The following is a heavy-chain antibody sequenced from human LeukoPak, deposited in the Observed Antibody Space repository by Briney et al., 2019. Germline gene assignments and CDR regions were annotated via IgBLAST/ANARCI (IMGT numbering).Heavy chain of an antibody. D-gene: IGHD6-19*01. Sequence: GSLRLSCAASGFTFSNYAMSWVRQPPGKGLEWIGEIYHSGSTNYNPSLKSRVTISVDKSKNQFSLKLSSVTAADTAVYYCARDRIAVAGGGRYFDYWGQGTLVTVSS. V-gene: IGHV4-4*02. J-gene: IGHJ4*02. CDR1: GFTFSNYAM. CDR3: ARDRIAVAGGGRYFDY. CDR2: IYHSGST.